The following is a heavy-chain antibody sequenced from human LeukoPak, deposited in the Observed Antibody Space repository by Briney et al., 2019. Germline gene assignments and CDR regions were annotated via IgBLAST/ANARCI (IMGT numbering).Heavy chain of an antibody. V-gene: IGHV3-7*03. J-gene: IGHJ4*02. CDR1: GSTFGSYW. CDR3: VRDLR. CDR2: IKQDGSEK. Sequence: GGSLRPSCQPPGSTFGSYWMSWFGQAPGKGLEWVANIKQDGSEKYYVDSVKGRFTISRDNAQNSLYLQMNSLTAADTAVYYCVRDLRWGQGTLVTVSS.